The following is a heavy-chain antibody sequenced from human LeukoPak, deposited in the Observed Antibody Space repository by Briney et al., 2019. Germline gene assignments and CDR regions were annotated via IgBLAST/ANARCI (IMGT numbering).Heavy chain of an antibody. V-gene: IGHV3-23*01. D-gene: IGHD2-21*02. CDR2: ISGSGGST. J-gene: IGHJ4*02. CDR3: AKDVAHCGGDCYEFTPGDY. CDR1: GFTFSSYA. Sequence: GGSLRLSCAASGFTFSSYAMSWVRQAPGKGLEWVSAISGSGGSTYYADSVKGRFTISRDNSKNTLYLQMNSLRAEDTAVYYCAKDVAHCGGDCYEFTPGDYWGQGTLVTVSS.